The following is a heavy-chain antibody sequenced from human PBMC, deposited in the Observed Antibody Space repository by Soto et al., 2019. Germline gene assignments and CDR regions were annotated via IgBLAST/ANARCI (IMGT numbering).Heavy chain of an antibody. Sequence: SVKVSCKASGYTFSAYYMHWVRQAPGEGLEWMGWINPDSGGTTYAQRFQGRVTMTRDTSINTAYMDLSSLRYDDTAVYYCAKQSKWSSPSSRSYSSSMDVWGQGNTVAV. CDR2: INPDSGGT. J-gene: IGHJ6*02. V-gene: IGHV1-2*02. CDR3: AKQSKWSSPSSRSYSSSMDV. D-gene: IGHD2-15*01. CDR1: GYTFSAYY.